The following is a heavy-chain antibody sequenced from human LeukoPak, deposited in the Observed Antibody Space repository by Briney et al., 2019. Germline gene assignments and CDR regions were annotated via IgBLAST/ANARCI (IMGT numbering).Heavy chain of an antibody. J-gene: IGHJ4*02. CDR1: GGSISSYY. CDR2: IYYSGST. CDR3: ARGTDEYKGGNY. Sequence: ASETPSLTCTVSGGSISSYYWSWVRQPPGKGLEWIGYIYYSGSTNYNPSLKSRVTISVDTSKNQFSLKLSSVTAADTAMYYCARGTDEYKGGNYWGQGTLVTVSS. D-gene: IGHD5-24*01. V-gene: IGHV4-59*12.